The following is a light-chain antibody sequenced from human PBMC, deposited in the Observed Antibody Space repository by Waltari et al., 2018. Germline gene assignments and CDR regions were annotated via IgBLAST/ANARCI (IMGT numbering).Light chain of an antibody. CDR1: QNIGIN. CDR3: LHDYNYPRT. V-gene: IGKV1-6*01. CDR2: SVS. Sequence: AIQMTQSPSSLSASVGDRVIITCRASQNIGINLAWYRQKPGKAPDLLIYSVSTLQSVVPSRFSGSGSCTDFTLTISSLQPEDFTTYYCLHDYNYPRTFGQGTKVEI. J-gene: IGKJ1*01.